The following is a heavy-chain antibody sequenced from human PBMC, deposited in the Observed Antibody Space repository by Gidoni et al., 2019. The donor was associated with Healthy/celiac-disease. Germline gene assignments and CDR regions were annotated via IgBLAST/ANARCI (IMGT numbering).Heavy chain of an antibody. V-gene: IGHV3-23*01. J-gene: IGHJ3*02. CDR3: AKAGGVAGYDAFDI. CDR2: ISGSGGST. Sequence: EVQLLESGGGLVPPWGSLRLSCAASGFTFISYAMSWLRQAPGKGLEWVSAISGSGGSTYHADSVKGGFTISRDNSKNTLYLQMNSLRAEDTAVYYCAKAGGVAGYDAFDIGGQGTMVTVSS. D-gene: IGHD6-19*01. CDR1: GFTFISYA.